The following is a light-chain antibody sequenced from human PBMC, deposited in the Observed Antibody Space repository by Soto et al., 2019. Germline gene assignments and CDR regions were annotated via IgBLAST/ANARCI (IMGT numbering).Light chain of an antibody. Sequence: QSALTQPRSVSGSPGQSVTISCTGTSSDVGGYNYVSWYQQHPGKVPKLIIWDVNKRPSGVPDRFSGSNSGNTASLTISGLQAEDEADYYCCSFTSANSWVSGGGTQLTVL. CDR3: CSFTSANSWV. J-gene: IGLJ7*01. V-gene: IGLV2-11*01. CDR1: SSDVGGYNY. CDR2: DVN.